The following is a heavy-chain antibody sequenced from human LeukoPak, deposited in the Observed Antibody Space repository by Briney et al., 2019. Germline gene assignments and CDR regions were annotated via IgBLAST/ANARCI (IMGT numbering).Heavy chain of an antibody. J-gene: IGHJ4*02. D-gene: IGHD3-3*01. CDR1: GFTVSSNY. V-gene: IGHV3-23*01. Sequence: PGGSLRLSCAASGFTVSSNYMSWVRQAPGTGLEWVSAISGSGGSTYYADSVKGRFTISRDNSKNTLYLQMNSLRAEDTAVYYCAKYPWLPYSDYDFWSGYLHFDYWGQGTLVTVSS. CDR3: AKYPWLPYSDYDFWSGYLHFDY. CDR2: ISGSGGST.